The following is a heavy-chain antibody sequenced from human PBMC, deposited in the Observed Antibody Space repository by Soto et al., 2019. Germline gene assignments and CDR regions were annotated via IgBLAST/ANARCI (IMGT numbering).Heavy chain of an antibody. CDR1: GFMFSGYA. J-gene: IGHJ5*02. CDR2: VSNSGTST. D-gene: IGHD2-15*01. CDR3: VKDLAASGWFDP. V-gene: IGHV3-23*01. Sequence: EVQLLESGGGLAQPGESLTLSCAASGFMFSGYAMSWVRQAPGKGLEWVSAVSNSGTSTSYADSVKGRFTISRDNSKNTLHLQMSSLGAEDTALYYCVKDLAASGWFDPWGQGTLVIVSS.